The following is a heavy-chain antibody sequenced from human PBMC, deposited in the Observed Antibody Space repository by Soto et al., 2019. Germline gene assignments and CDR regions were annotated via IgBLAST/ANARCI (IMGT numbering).Heavy chain of an antibody. Sequence: QVQLVESGGGVVQPGRSLRLSCAASGFTFSSYGMHWVRQAPGKGLEWVAVIWYDGSNKYYADSVKGRFTISRDNSKNTLYLQMDSLRAEDTAVYYCARDRYDSSGYYFDYWGQGTLVTVSS. CDR1: GFTFSSYG. J-gene: IGHJ4*02. V-gene: IGHV3-33*01. CDR3: ARDRYDSSGYYFDY. D-gene: IGHD3-22*01. CDR2: IWYDGSNK.